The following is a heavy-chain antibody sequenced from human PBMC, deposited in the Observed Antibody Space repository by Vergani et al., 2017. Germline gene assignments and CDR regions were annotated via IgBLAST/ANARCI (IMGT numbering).Heavy chain of an antibody. D-gene: IGHD2-2*01. CDR3: AKDLKGAKGYCSSTSCLGGSDY. V-gene: IGHV3-23*01. CDR1: GFTFSSYA. CDR2: ISGSGGST. Sequence: EVQLLESGGGLVQPGGSLRLSCAASGFTFSSYAMSWVRQAPGKGLEWVSAISGSGGSTYYADSVKGRFTISRDNSKNTLYLQMNSLRAEDTAVYYCAKDLKGAKGYCSSTSCLGGSDYWGQGTLVTVSS. J-gene: IGHJ4*02.